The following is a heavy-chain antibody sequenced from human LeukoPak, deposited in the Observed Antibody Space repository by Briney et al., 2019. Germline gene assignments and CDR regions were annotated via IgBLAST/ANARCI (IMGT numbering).Heavy chain of an antibody. Sequence: GASVKVSCKASGGTFSSYAISWVRQAPGQGLEWMGGIIPIFGTANYAQKFQGRVTITTDESTSTAYMELSSLRSEDTAVHYCARVDQALDIMDVWGKGTTVNVSS. CDR3: ARVDQALDIMDV. V-gene: IGHV1-69*05. D-gene: IGHD2-15*01. CDR2: IIPIFGTA. CDR1: GGTFSSYA. J-gene: IGHJ6*03.